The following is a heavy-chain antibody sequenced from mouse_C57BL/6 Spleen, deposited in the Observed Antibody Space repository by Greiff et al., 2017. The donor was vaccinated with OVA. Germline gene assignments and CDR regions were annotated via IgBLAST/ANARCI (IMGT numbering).Heavy chain of an antibody. CDR1: GFTFSDYY. D-gene: IGHD3-3*01. CDR2: INYDGSST. Sequence: EVQLVESEGGLVQPGSSMKLSCTASGFTFSDYYMAWVRQVPEKGLEWVANINYDGSSTYYLDSLKSRFIISRDNAKNILYLQMSSLKSEDTATYYCARVGWYHAMDYWGQGTSVTVSS. CDR3: ARVGWYHAMDY. J-gene: IGHJ4*01. V-gene: IGHV5-16*01.